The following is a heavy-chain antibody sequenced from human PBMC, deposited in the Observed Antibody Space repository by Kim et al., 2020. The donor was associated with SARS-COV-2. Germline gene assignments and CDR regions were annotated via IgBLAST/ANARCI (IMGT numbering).Heavy chain of an antibody. V-gene: IGHV3-30*04. CDR2: ISYDGSNK. CDR1: GFTFSSYA. J-gene: IGHJ3*02. CDR3: ARGTYGDYSGHAFDI. D-gene: IGHD4-17*01. Sequence: GGSLRLSCAASGFTFSSYAMHWVRQAPGKGLEWVAVISYDGSNKYYADSVKGRFTISRDNSKNTLYLQMNSLRAEDTAVYYCARGTYGDYSGHAFDIWG.